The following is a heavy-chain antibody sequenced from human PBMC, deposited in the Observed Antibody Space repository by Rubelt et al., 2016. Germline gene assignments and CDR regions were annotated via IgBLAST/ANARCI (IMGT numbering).Heavy chain of an antibody. Sequence: EVQLLESGGGLVQPGGSLRLSCAASGFTFSSYAMSWVRQAPGKGLEWVSAISGSGGSTYYADSVKGRVTISRDNSKNTLYLQMSRLRAEDTAVYYCVSRYYDFWSGKGNDAFDIWGQGTMVTVSS. V-gene: IGHV3-23*01. CDR3: VSRYYDFWSGKGNDAFDI. CDR1: GFTFSSYA. D-gene: IGHD3-3*01. J-gene: IGHJ3*02. CDR2: ISGSGGST.